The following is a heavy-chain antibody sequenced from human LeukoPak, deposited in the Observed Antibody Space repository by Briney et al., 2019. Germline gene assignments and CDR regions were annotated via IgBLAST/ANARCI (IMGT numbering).Heavy chain of an antibody. Sequence: GGSLRLSCAASGFTFDDYAMHWVRQAPGKGLEWDSGISWNSGSIGYADSVKGRFTISRDNAKNSLYLQMNSLRAEDTALYYCAKALTPDTAEFDYWGQGTLVTVSS. D-gene: IGHD5-18*01. CDR2: ISWNSGSI. CDR3: AKALTPDTAEFDY. J-gene: IGHJ4*02. CDR1: GFTFDDYA. V-gene: IGHV3-9*01.